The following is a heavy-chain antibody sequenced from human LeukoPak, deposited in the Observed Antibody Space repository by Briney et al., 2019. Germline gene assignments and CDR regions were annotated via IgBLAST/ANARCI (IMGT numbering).Heavy chain of an antibody. CDR3: AKDLDYYGSGGLDY. V-gene: IGHV3-9*01. J-gene: IGHJ4*02. Sequence: GGSLRLSCAASGFTFDDYAMHWVRQAPGKGLEWVSGISWNSGSIGYADSVKGRFTISRDNAKNSLYLQMNSLRAEDTALYYCAKDLDYYGSGGLDYWGQGTLVTVSS. CDR1: GFTFDDYA. D-gene: IGHD3-10*01. CDR2: ISWNSGSI.